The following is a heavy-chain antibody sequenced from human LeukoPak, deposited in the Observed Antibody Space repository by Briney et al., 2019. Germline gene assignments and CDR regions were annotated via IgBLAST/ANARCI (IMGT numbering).Heavy chain of an antibody. V-gene: IGHV3-11*01. CDR3: ARYACSGGSCYSGWFDP. CDR1: GFTLSDYY. J-gene: IGHJ5*02. D-gene: IGHD2-15*01. Sequence: GGSLRLSCAASGFTLSDYYMSWIRQAPGKGLEWGSYISSSGSTIYYADSVKGRFTISRDNAKNSLYLQMNSLRAEDTAVYYCARYACSGGSCYSGWFDPWGQGTLVTVSS. CDR2: ISSSGSTI.